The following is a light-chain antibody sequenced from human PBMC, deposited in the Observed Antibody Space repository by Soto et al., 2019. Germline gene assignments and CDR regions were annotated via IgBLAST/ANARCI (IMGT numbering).Light chain of an antibody. CDR1: GSDVGGYNY. V-gene: IGLV2-14*01. Sequence: QSALTQPASVSGSPGQSITISCTGTGSDVGGYNYVSWYQQHPGKAPKLMIYEVSNRPSGVFNRFSASKSGNTASLTISGLQAEDEADYYCTSYTSSSSVVFGGGTKLTVL. CDR3: TSYTSSSSVV. CDR2: EVS. J-gene: IGLJ2*01.